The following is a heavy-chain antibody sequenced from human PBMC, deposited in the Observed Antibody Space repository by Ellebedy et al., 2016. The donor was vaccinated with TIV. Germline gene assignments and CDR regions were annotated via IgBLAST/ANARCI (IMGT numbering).Heavy chain of an antibody. D-gene: IGHD6-19*01. J-gene: IGHJ4*02. CDR2: IKHDESEI. V-gene: IGHV3-7*01. Sequence: GESLKISXVASEFTFNNFAMHWVRQAPGKGPEWVASIKHDESEIYSMDSVKGRFAISRDNAKNSLYLQMNTLRAEDTAVYYCTRARREYTSGWDPFDYWGQGTLVTVSS. CDR3: TRARREYTSGWDPFDY. CDR1: EFTFNNFA.